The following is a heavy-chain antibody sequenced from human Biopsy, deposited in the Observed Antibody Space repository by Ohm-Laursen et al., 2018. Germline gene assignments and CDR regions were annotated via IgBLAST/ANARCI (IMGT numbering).Heavy chain of an antibody. Sequence: SLRLSCAASGFTFSSHAMNWVRQAPGKGLEWVSSISASSSYIYYADSVKGQFTVSRDNTKNTLYLQMNSLRAADTAIYFCATELLPPGVGGPWLDSWGQGTPVTVSS. CDR3: ATELLPPGVGGPWLDS. CDR1: GFTFSSHA. V-gene: IGHV3-21*06. CDR2: ISASSSYI. D-gene: IGHD3-10*01. J-gene: IGHJ5*01.